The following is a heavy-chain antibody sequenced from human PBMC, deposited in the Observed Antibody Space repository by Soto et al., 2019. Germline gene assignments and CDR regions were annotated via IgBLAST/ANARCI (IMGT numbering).Heavy chain of an antibody. V-gene: IGHV1-8*01. CDR2: MNPNSGNT. D-gene: IGHD2-2*01. Sequence: ASVKVSCKASGYTFTRYDINWVRQATGQGLEWMGWMNPNSGNTGYAQKFQGRVTMTRNTSISTAYMELSSLRSEDTAVYYCAIRFIVVVPAATEDAFDIWGQGTMVTVSS. CDR1: GYTFTRYD. J-gene: IGHJ3*02. CDR3: AIRFIVVVPAATEDAFDI.